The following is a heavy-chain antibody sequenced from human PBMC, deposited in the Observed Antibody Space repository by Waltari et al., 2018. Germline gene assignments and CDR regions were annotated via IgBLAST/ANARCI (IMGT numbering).Heavy chain of an antibody. CDR2: IQNSGRI. D-gene: IGHD2-2*03. CDR3: ARGTDGYDVNSSGLLGSTWFDP. CDR1: GAPVGPGGKP. V-gene: IGHV4-61*03. J-gene: IGHJ5*02. Sequence: VQLQESGPRLVGPSEPLSPPCPAPGAPVGPGGKPWPWIRLPPGKGLEWIGNIQNSGRINYNPSLRSRLAISVDTSKGHFSLKLASVTAADTATYFCARGTDGYDVNSSGLLGSTWFDPWGQGILVIVSS.